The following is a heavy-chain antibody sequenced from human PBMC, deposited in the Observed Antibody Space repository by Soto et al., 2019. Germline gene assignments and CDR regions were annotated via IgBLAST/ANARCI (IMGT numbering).Heavy chain of an antibody. Sequence: QVQLVKSGAEVKKPGASVKVSCKASGYTFTNYAMHWVRQAPGQRLEWMGWINAGNGNTKYSQKFQGRVTITRDTSASTAYIDLSSLRSEDTAVYYCARGPGGPDGPGDYWGQGTLVTVSS. CDR3: ARGPGGPDGPGDY. CDR2: INAGNGNT. D-gene: IGHD2-15*01. V-gene: IGHV1-3*01. CDR1: GYTFTNYA. J-gene: IGHJ4*02.